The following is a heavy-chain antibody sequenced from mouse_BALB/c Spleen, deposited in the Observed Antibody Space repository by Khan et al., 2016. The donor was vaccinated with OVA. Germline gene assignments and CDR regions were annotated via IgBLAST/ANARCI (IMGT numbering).Heavy chain of an antibody. CDR1: GYTFPTYW. D-gene: IGHD1-1*02. J-gene: IGHJ3*01. CDR2: INPSTGYT. CDR3: ARRGQYGSFVY. V-gene: IGHV1-7*01. Sequence: QIQLVQSGAELAKPGASVRMSCKASGYTFPTYWMPWVKQRPGQGLEWIGYINPSTGYTEYNQNFKDKATLTADKSSSTAYMQLSSLTSEDSAVYYCARRGQYGSFVYWGQGTLVTVSA.